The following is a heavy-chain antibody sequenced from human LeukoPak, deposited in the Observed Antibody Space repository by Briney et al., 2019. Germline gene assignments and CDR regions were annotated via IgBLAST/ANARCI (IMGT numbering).Heavy chain of an antibody. CDR3: AKERGIAARSTPFDY. Sequence: PGGSLRLSCAASGFTFSTYWMHWVRQAPGKGLVWVSRINPDGTTTSYADSVKGRFTISRDNAKDTVYLQMNSLRAEDTAEYYCAKERGIAARSTPFDYWGQGTLVTVSS. CDR1: GFTFSTYW. D-gene: IGHD6-6*01. V-gene: IGHV3-74*01. CDR2: INPDGTTT. J-gene: IGHJ4*02.